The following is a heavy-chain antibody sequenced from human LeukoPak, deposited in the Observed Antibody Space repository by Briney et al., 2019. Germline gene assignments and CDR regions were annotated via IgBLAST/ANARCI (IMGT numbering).Heavy chain of an antibody. CDR2: ISYDGSNK. CDR3: AKPDSYGYYFAY. J-gene: IGHJ4*02. V-gene: IGHV3-30*18. D-gene: IGHD5-18*01. Sequence: GGSLRLSCAASGFTFSSYGMHWVRQAPGKGLEWVAVISYDGSNKYYADSVKGRFTISRDNSKNTLYLQMNSLRAEDTAVYYCAKPDSYGYYFAYWGQGTLVTVSS. CDR1: GFTFSSYG.